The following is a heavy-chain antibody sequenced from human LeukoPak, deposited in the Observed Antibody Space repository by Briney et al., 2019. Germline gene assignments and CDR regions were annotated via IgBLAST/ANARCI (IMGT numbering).Heavy chain of an antibody. CDR2: IYYSGST. CDR3: ARLHFGTPDFDY. D-gene: IGHD3-3*01. J-gene: IGHJ4*02. Sequence: PSETLSLTCTVSGGSISSSSYYWGWIRQPPGKGLEWIGSIYYSGSTYYNPSLKSRVTISVDTSKNQFSLKLSSVTAADTAVYYCARLHFGTPDFDYWGQGTLVTVSS. CDR1: GGSISSSSYY. V-gene: IGHV4-39*01.